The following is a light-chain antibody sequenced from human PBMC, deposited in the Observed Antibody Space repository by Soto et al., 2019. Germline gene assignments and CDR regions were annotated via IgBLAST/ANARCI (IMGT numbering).Light chain of an antibody. CDR1: QSVGSIY. CDR2: GAS. J-gene: IGKJ1*01. CDR3: QQYGSSPRT. V-gene: IGKV3-20*01. Sequence: DIVLTQSPGTLSLSPGERATLSCRASQSVGSIYLAWYQRKPGQAPRLLIHGASNRASGIPDRFSGSGSGTDFTLTISRLEPEDFAVYYCQQYGSSPRTFGQGTKVEIK.